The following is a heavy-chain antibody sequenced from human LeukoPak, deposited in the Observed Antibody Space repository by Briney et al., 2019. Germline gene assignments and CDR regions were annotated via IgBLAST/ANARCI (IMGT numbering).Heavy chain of an antibody. Sequence: GGSLRLSCAASGFTFSSYSMNWVRQAPGKGLEWVSSISSSSSYIHYADSVKGRFTISRDNAKNSLYLEMNSLRAEDTAVYYCARDNRGIAVAYDYWGQGTLVTVSS. V-gene: IGHV3-21*01. CDR2: ISSSSSYI. D-gene: IGHD6-19*01. J-gene: IGHJ4*02. CDR1: GFTFSSYS. CDR3: ARDNRGIAVAYDY.